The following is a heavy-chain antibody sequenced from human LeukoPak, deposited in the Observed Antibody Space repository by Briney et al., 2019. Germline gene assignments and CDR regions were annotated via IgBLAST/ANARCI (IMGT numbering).Heavy chain of an antibody. V-gene: IGHV1-8*01. D-gene: IGHD6-13*01. CDR1: GYTFTSYD. CDR2: MNPNSGNT. CDR3: VRVESRYADSSSWYY. J-gene: IGHJ4*02. Sequence: ASVKVSCKTSGYTFTSYDINWVRQATGQGLEWMGWMNPNSGNTGYAQKFQGRVTMTRNTSISTAYMELSSLRSEDTAVYYCVRVESRYADSSSWYYWGQGTLVTVSS.